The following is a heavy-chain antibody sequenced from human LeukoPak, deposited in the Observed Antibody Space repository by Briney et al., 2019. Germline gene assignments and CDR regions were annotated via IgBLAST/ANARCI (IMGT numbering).Heavy chain of an antibody. J-gene: IGHJ4*02. D-gene: IGHD6-13*01. Sequence: ASVKVSCKVSGYTLTELSMHWVRQAPGQGLEWMGRINTYSGDTNFAQKFQGRVTMTRDTSITTAYMDLSSLTPDDTAVYFCARDQGSLTRSWYTGYWGQGTQVTVSS. V-gene: IGHV1-2*06. CDR2: INTYSGDT. CDR1: GYTLTELS. CDR3: ARDQGSLTRSWYTGY.